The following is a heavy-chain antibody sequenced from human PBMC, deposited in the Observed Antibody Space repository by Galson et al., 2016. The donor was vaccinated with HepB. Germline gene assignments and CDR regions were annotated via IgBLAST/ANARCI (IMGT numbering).Heavy chain of an antibody. Sequence: SLRLSCAASGFTVNSYGMSWVCQAPGKGLEWVSCICSSTTTRYYAGSVQGRFTISRDNARNSLYLEMNSLRHEDTAVYYCARARTAVAAIIAMFSHRGPYNAMDVWGQGTTVTVTS. V-gene: IGHV3-48*02. CDR1: GFTVNSYG. D-gene: IGHD6-19*01. CDR2: ICSSTTTR. J-gene: IGHJ6*02. CDR3: ARARTAVAAIIAMFSHRGPYNAMDV.